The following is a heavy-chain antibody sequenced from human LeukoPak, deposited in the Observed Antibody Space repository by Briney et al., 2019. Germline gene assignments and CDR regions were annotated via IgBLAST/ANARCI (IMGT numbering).Heavy chain of an antibody. CDR3: ARDLRYSSGWPASGMDV. CDR1: GYTFTSYY. D-gene: IGHD6-19*01. J-gene: IGHJ6*03. Sequence: ASVKVSCKASGYTFTSYYMHWVRQAPGQGLEWMGIINPSGGSTSYAQKFQGRVTMTRDTSTSTVYMELSSLRSEDTAVYYCARDLRYSSGWPASGMDVWGKGTTVTISS. V-gene: IGHV1-46*01. CDR2: INPSGGST.